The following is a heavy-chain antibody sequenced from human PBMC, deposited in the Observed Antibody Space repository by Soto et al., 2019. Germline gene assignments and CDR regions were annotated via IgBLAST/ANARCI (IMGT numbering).Heavy chain of an antibody. CDR1: GGSISSGGYY. CDR2: IYYSGST. CDR3: ARVVPHYDYVWGSYRSQYYFDY. V-gene: IGHV4-31*03. J-gene: IGHJ4*02. D-gene: IGHD3-16*02. Sequence: QVQLQESGPVLVKPSQTLSLTCTVSGGSISSGGYYWSWIRQHPGTGLEWIGYIYYSGSTYYNPSLKSRVTISVDTSKNQFSLKLSSVTAADTAVYYCARVVPHYDYVWGSYRSQYYFDYWGQGTLVTVSS.